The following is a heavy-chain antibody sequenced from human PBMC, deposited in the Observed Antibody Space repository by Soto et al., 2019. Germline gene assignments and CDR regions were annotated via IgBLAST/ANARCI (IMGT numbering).Heavy chain of an antibody. CDR1: GFTFSGSA. V-gene: IGHV3-73*02. CDR2: IRSKANSYET. Sequence: EVQLVESGGGLVQPGGSLKLSCAASGFTFSGSAMHWVRQASGKGLEWVGRIRSKANSYETAYVASVKGRFTISRDDSKNTAYLQMNSLKTEDTAVYYCTSQGYSYGFVYWGQGTLVTVSS. CDR3: TSQGYSYGFVY. D-gene: IGHD5-18*01. J-gene: IGHJ4*02.